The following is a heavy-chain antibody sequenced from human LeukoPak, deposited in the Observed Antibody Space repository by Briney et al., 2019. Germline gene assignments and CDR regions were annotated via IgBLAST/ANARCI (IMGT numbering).Heavy chain of an antibody. J-gene: IGHJ4*02. D-gene: IGHD6-6*01. CDR2: IYSSGST. CDR3: TTDVVDSSYSPYFDH. CDR1: GLTVSSNY. V-gene: IGHV3-53*01. Sequence: PGGSLRLSCAASGLTVSSNYMSWVRQAPGKGLEWVSLIYSSGSTYYADSVKGRFTISRDNSKNTLYLQMNSLKTDDTAVYYCTTDVVDSSYSPYFDHWGQGTLVTVSS.